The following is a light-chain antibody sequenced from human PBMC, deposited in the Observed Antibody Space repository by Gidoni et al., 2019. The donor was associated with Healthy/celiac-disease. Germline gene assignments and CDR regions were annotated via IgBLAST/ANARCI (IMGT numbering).Light chain of an antibody. CDR2: DAS. Sequence: DIQMTQSPSPLSASVGDRVTITRQASQDISNYLNWYQQKPGKAPKLLVYDASNLETGVPSRFSGSGSGTDFTITISSLQPEDIATYYCQQYDNLVTFGQGTRLEIK. CDR3: QQYDNLVT. J-gene: IGKJ5*01. CDR1: QDISNY. V-gene: IGKV1-33*01.